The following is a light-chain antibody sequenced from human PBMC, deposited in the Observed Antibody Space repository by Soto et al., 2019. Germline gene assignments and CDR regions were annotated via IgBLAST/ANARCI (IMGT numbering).Light chain of an antibody. Sequence: EIVLTQSPATLSVSPGERATLSCRASQSINNNYLAWYQQKPGQAPRLRIYGISNRATGVPATFSGSGSGTEFTLTISTLQAEDFAIYSCQQYSQCPITFGKVTRLESK. J-gene: IGKJ5*01. CDR3: QQYSQCPIT. CDR2: GIS. CDR1: QSINNN. V-gene: IGKV3-15*01.